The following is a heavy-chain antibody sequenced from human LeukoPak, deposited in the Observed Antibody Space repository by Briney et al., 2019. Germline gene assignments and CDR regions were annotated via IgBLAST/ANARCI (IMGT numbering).Heavy chain of an antibody. CDR3: AREGAYCSSTSCHIQNWFDP. CDR1: GYTFTRYV. Sequence: GASVKVSCKASGYTFTRYVMNWVRQAPGQGLEWMGWISAYNGNTNYAQKLQGRVTMTTDTSTSTAYMELRSLRSDDTAVYYCAREGAYCSSTSCHIQNWFDPWGQGTLVTVSS. J-gene: IGHJ5*02. V-gene: IGHV1-18*01. D-gene: IGHD2-2*01. CDR2: ISAYNGNT.